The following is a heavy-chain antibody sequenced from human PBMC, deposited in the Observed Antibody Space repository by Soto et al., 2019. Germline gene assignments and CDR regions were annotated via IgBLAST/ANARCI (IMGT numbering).Heavy chain of an antibody. V-gene: IGHV4-39*07. CDR2: IYYSGST. CDR3: ARDTDMVRGVIKFKGMDV. J-gene: IGHJ6*02. D-gene: IGHD3-10*01. CDR1: GGSISSSSYY. Sequence: SETLSLTCTVSGGSISSSSYYWGWIRQPPGKGLEWIGSIYYSGSTYYNPSLKSRVTISVDTSKNQFSLKLSSVTAADTAVYYCARDTDMVRGVIKFKGMDVWGQGTTVTVSS.